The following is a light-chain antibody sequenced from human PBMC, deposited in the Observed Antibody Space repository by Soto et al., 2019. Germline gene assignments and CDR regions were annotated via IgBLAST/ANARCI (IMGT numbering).Light chain of an antibody. J-gene: IGLJ1*01. V-gene: IGLV2-11*01. CDR3: VSFAGGTYV. CDR2: DVN. Sequence: QSVLTQPRSVSGSPGQSVTISCTGTSSDVGGYNYVSWYQQHPGKAPKLMVYDVNRRPPGVPDRFFGSKSGNTASLTVSGLQAEDEADYYCVSFAGGTYVFGTGTKLTVL. CDR1: SSDVGGYNY.